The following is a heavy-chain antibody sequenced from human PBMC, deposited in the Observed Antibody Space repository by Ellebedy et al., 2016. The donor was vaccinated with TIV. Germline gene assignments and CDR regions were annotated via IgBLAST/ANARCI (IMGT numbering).Heavy chain of an antibody. D-gene: IGHD5-18*01. CDR1: GYTFTSYG. Sequence: AASVKVSCKASGYTFTSYGISWVRQAPGQGLEWMGWISAYNGNTNYAQKLQGRVTMTTDTSTSTAYMELRSLRSDDTAVYYCARSPRGGGYSYDYPPPNFDYWGQGTLVTVSS. J-gene: IGHJ4*02. CDR2: ISAYNGNT. CDR3: ARSPRGGGYSYDYPPPNFDY. V-gene: IGHV1-18*01.